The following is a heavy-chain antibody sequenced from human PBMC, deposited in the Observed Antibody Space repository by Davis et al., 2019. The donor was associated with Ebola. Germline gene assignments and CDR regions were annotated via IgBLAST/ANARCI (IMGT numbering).Heavy chain of an antibody. CDR3: ARVGFSYGQVDY. J-gene: IGHJ4*02. V-gene: IGHV4-34*01. CDR2: INHSGST. Sequence: SETLSLTCAVYGGSFSGYYWSWIRQPPGKGLEWIGEINHSGSTNYNPSLKSRVTISVDTSKNQFSLKLSSVTAADTAVYYCARVGFSYGQVDYWGQGTLVTVFS. D-gene: IGHD5-18*01. CDR1: GGSFSGYY.